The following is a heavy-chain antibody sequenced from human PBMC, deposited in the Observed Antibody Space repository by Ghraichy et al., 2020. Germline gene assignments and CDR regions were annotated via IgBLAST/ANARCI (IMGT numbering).Heavy chain of an antibody. CDR3: ARDRAYCSGGSCYGRFDY. CDR2: IPYDGSNK. J-gene: IGHJ4*02. Sequence: GGSLRLSCAASGFTFSSYAMHWVRQAPGKGLEWVAVIPYDGSNKYYADSVKGRFTISRDNSKNTLYLQMNSLRAEDTAVYYCARDRAYCSGGSCYGRFDYWGQGTLVTVSS. D-gene: IGHD2-15*01. V-gene: IGHV3-30*04. CDR1: GFTFSSYA.